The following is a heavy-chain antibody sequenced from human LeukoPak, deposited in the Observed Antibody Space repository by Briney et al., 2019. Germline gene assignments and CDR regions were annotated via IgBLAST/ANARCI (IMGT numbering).Heavy chain of an antibody. Sequence: GGSLRLSCAASGFTFSSYSMNWVRQAPGKGLEWVSYISSSGSTIYYADSVKGRFTISRDNSKNSLYLQMNSLRAEDTAVYYCAAAYNWNAGSFDYWGQGTLVTVSS. CDR3: AAAYNWNAGSFDY. CDR2: ISSSGSTI. D-gene: IGHD1-20*01. V-gene: IGHV3-48*04. CDR1: GFTFSSYS. J-gene: IGHJ4*02.